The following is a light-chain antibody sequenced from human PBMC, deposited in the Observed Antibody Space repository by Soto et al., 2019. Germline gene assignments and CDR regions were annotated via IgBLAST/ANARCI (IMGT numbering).Light chain of an antibody. CDR2: LGS. J-gene: IGKJ2*01. CDR3: MQALQTPDT. Sequence: DIVMTQSPLSLPVTPGEPASISCRSSQSLLHSNGYNYLDWYLQKPGQSPQLLIYLGSNRASGVPDRFSGSGSGTDFTLKISRVGAEDVGVYYCMQALQTPDTFGQATKLEIK. V-gene: IGKV2-28*01. CDR1: QSLLHSNGYNY.